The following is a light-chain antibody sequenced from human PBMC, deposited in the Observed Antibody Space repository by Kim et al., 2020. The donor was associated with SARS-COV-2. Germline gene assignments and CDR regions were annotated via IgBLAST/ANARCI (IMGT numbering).Light chain of an antibody. CDR3: QQHGSSPRT. CDR2: GAS. CDR1: QSINNKY. J-gene: IGKJ4*01. V-gene: IGKV3-20*01. Sequence: EIVLTQSPGTLSLSPGERATLSCRASQSINNKYLAWYQQKPGQAPRLLIYGASSRATGIPDRFSGSGSGTDFTLTISRLESEDFAVYYCQQHGSSPRTFGGGTKVEIK.